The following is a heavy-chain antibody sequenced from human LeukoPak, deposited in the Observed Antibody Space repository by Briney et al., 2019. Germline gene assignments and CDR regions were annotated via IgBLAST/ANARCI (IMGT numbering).Heavy chain of an antibody. CDR2: ITGSCSRT. CDR1: QFKFNNYG. J-gene: IGHJ3*02. D-gene: IGHD4-17*01. V-gene: IGHV3-23*01. CDR3: AKDPNGDYLGTFDI. Sequence: GVSLRLSCATSQFKFNNYGMTWVSQAPGKGLEWGSSITGSCSRTQYTDSVQGRFTSSRDNSKNTLYLQMNSLRAEDTAVYYCAKDPNGDYLGTFDIWGQGTMVTVSS.